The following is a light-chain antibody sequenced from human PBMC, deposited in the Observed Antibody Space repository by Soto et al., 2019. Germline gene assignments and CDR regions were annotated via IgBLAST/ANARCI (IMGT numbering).Light chain of an antibody. Sequence: QAVVTQPPSASGTTGQSVTIYCSGSSSNIGSNYVYWYQQLPGTAPKLLIYRNNQRPSGVPERFSGSKSGTSASLAISGLRSEDEADYYCATWDDSLSAVVFGGGTKLTVL. V-gene: IGLV1-47*01. CDR2: RNN. CDR1: SSNIGSNY. J-gene: IGLJ2*01. CDR3: ATWDDSLSAVV.